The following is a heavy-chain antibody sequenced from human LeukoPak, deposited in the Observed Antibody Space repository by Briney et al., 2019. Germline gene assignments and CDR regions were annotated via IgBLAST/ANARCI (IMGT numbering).Heavy chain of an antibody. D-gene: IGHD6-6*01. CDR3: GRVIAARGHYFYMDV. V-gene: IGHV1-18*01. CDR1: GYTFNSYG. J-gene: IGHJ6*03. CDR2: ISTYNDNT. Sequence: ASVKVSCKASGYTFNSYGISWVRQAPGQELEWMGWISTYNDNTNYAQKLQGRVTMTTDTSTSTAYMDLRSLISDDSAVYYCGRVIAARGHYFYMDVWGKGTTVTVSS.